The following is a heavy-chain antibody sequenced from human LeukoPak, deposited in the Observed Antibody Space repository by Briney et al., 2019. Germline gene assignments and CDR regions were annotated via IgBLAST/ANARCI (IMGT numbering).Heavy chain of an antibody. Sequence: GGSLRLSCSASGFTFSSYAMHWVRQAPGKGLEYVSAISSNGGSTYYADSVKGRFTISRDNSKNTLYLQMSSLRAGDTAVYYCVKPPHYYGSGSSGDYWGQGTLVTVSS. CDR1: GFTFSSYA. D-gene: IGHD3-10*01. CDR3: VKPPHYYGSGSSGDY. V-gene: IGHV3-64D*06. J-gene: IGHJ4*02. CDR2: ISSNGGST.